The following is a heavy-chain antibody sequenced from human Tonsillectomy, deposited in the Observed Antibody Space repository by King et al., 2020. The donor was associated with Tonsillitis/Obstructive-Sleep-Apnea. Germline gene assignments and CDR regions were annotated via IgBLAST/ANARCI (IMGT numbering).Heavy chain of an antibody. D-gene: IGHD2-8*01. J-gene: IGHJ3*02. CDR2: IYYSGST. Sequence: VQLQESGPGLVKPSETLSLTCTVSGGSISSYYWSWIRQPPGKGLEWIGYIYYSGSTNYNPPLKSRVTISGDTSKNQFSLKLSSVTAADTAVYYCARDMVLEAGGDAFDIWGQGTMVTVSS. CDR1: GGSISSYY. CDR3: ARDMVLEAGGDAFDI. V-gene: IGHV4-59*01.